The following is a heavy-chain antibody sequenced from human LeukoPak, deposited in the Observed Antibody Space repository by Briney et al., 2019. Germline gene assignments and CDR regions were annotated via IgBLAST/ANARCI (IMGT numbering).Heavy chain of an antibody. CDR2: ISSSSSYI. D-gene: IGHD6-13*01. CDR3: ARDSSASWTGSYAFDI. CDR1: GFTFSSYW. Sequence: GGSLRLSCAASGFTFSSYWMHWVRQAPGKGLEWVSSISSSSSYIYYADSVKGRFTVSRDNAENSLYLQMNSLRAEDTAVYYCARDSSASWTGSYAFDIWGQGTMVTVSS. V-gene: IGHV3-21*01. J-gene: IGHJ3*02.